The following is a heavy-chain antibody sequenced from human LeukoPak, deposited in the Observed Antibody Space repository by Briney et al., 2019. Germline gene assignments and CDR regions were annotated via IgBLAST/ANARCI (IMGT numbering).Heavy chain of an antibody. D-gene: IGHD6-19*01. CDR2: ITGSGDNT. Sequence: GGSLRLSCAASGFTFSSYVMSWVRQAPGKGLEWVSAITGSGDNTYYADSVKGRFTISRDNSKNTLYLQMNSLRAEDTAVYYCAKRGPAGAGKSPDYFDYWGQGTLVTVS. CDR3: AKRGPAGAGKSPDYFDY. CDR1: GFTFSSYV. V-gene: IGHV3-23*01. J-gene: IGHJ4*02.